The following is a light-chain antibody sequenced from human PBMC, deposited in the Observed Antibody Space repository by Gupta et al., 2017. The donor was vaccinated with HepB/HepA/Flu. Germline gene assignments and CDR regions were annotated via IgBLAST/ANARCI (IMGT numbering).Light chain of an antibody. V-gene: IGKV3-15*01. CDR3: QQFQTWHLHT. Sequence: DIVMTQSPATLSLSPGETATLSCRASQFISTYLAWYQHKPGQAPRVVIYGASTRATGIPARFSGSGSGTGFTLTINIRQLEAFAVYYCQQFQTWHLHTFGGGTKVEIK. CDR1: QFISTY. CDR2: GAS. J-gene: IGKJ4*01.